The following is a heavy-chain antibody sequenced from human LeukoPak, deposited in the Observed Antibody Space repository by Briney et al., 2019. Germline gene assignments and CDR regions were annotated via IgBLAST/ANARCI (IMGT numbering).Heavy chain of an antibody. D-gene: IGHD3-3*01. CDR2: IWYDGSNK. V-gene: IGHV3-33*01. Sequence: PGRSLRLSCAASGFTFSSYGMHWVRQAPGKGLEWVAVIWYDGSNKYYADSVKGRFTISRDNSRNTLYLQMNSLRAEDTAVYYCARGFDLWSGYYSSTLVDYWGKGTLVTVSS. J-gene: IGHJ4*02. CDR1: GFTFSSYG. CDR3: ARGFDLWSGYYSSTLVDY.